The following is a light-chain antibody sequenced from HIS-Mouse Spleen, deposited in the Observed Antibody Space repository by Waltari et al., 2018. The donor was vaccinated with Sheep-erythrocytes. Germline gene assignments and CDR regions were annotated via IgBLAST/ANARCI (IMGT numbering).Light chain of an antibody. Sequence: QSALTQPASVSGSPGQSITISCTGTSSDVGSYNLAPWYQRHPGKAPKLMIYEGSKRPSGVSNRFSGSKSGNTASLTISGLQAEDEADYYCCSYAGSSTPWVFGGGTKLTVL. CDR1: SSDVGSYNL. J-gene: IGLJ3*02. CDR2: EGS. CDR3: CSYAGSSTPWV. V-gene: IGLV2-23*01.